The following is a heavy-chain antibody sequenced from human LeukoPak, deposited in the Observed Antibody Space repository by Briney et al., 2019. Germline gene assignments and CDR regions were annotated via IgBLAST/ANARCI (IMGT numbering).Heavy chain of an antibody. CDR1: GFTFSAYA. J-gene: IGHJ4*02. Sequence: GGSLRLSCAASGFTFSAYAMSWVRQAPGKGLEWVSVISGSGGGTYYADSVKGRFTISRDNAKNSLYLQMNSLRAEDTAVYYCARGGPRGYWGQGTLVTVSS. CDR2: ISGSGGGT. V-gene: IGHV3-23*01. CDR3: ARGGPRGY.